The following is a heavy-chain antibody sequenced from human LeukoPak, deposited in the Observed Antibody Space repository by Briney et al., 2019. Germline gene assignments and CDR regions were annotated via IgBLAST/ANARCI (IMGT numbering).Heavy chain of an antibody. CDR3: ARHFHCSGGSCYAHYYYGMDV. D-gene: IGHD2-15*01. Sequence: KPSETLSLTCTVSGGSISTYYWSWIRQPPGKGLEWIGYIYYSGSTNYNPSLKSRVTISVDTSKNQFSLKLSSVTAADTAVYYCARHFHCSGGSCYAHYYYGMDVWGQGTTVTVSS. CDR2: IYYSGST. CDR1: GGSISTYY. J-gene: IGHJ6*02. V-gene: IGHV4-59*08.